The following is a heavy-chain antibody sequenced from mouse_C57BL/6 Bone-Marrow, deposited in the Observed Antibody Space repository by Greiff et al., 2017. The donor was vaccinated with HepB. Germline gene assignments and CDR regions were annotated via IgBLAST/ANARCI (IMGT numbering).Heavy chain of an antibody. D-gene: IGHD1-1*02. CDR3: ARSPGGNDYFDY. J-gene: IGHJ2*01. CDR1: GYTFTSYW. Sequence: QVQLQQSGTELVKPGASVKLSCKASGYTFTSYWMHWVKQRPGQGLEWIGNINPSNGGTNYNEKFKSKATLTVDKSSSTAYMQLSSLTSEDSAVYYCARSPGGNDYFDYWGQGTTLTVSS. V-gene: IGHV1-53*01. CDR2: INPSNGGT.